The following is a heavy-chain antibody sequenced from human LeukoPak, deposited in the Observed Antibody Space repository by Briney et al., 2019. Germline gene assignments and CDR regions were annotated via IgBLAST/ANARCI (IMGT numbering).Heavy chain of an antibody. Sequence: GGSLRLSCAASGFIFSRYWMHWVRQTPGKGLVWVSRINGDGSTLSYADSVKGRFTISRDNAKNTLYLQMNSLRAEDTAVYYCVRDFGESSGYYFDYWGQGTLVTVSS. CDR1: GFIFSRYW. CDR3: VRDFGESSGYYFDY. CDR2: INGDGSTL. J-gene: IGHJ4*02. D-gene: IGHD3-22*01. V-gene: IGHV3-74*01.